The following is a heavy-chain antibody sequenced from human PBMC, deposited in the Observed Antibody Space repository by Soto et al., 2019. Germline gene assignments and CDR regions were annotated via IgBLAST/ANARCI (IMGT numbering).Heavy chain of an antibody. J-gene: IGHJ6*02. CDR1: GFTFSGSA. Sequence: EVKLVESGGGLVQPGGSLKLSCAASGFTFSGSAMHWVRQASGKGLEWVGRIRSKANSYATAYAASVKGRFTISRDDSKNTAYLQMNSLKTEDTAVYYCTHGGGSYPYGMDVWGQGTTVTVSS. D-gene: IGHD1-26*01. CDR2: IRSKANSYAT. V-gene: IGHV3-73*02. CDR3: THGGGSYPYGMDV.